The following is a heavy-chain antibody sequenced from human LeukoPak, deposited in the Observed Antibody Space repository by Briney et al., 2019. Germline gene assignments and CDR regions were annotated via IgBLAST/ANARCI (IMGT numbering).Heavy chain of an antibody. V-gene: IGHV4-59*01. D-gene: IGHD1-26*01. CDR2: IYYSGST. J-gene: IGHJ6*04. CDR1: GGSISSYY. CDR3: ARIATGTLRGYGMDV. Sequence: SETLSLTCTVSGGSISSYYWSWLRQPPGKGLEWIGYIYYSGSTNYNPSLKSRVTISVDTSKNQFSLKLSSVTAADTAVYYCARIATGTLRGYGMDVWGKGTTVTVSS.